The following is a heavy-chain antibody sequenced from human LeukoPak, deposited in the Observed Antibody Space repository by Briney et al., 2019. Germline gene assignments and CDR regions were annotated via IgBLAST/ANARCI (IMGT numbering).Heavy chain of an antibody. CDR3: TTDQPFSSFDH. V-gene: IGHV3-21*01. J-gene: IGHJ4*01. CDR1: GFPFSSHT. Sequence: GGSLKLSCAASGFPFSSHTMNWVRQAPGKGLEWVSSIGGTNGYSFYAHSLKGRFTISRDNAKNSLSLLMNNLRAEDTAVYYCTTDQPFSSFDHWGHGILVTVSS. D-gene: IGHD6-13*01. CDR2: IGGTNGYS.